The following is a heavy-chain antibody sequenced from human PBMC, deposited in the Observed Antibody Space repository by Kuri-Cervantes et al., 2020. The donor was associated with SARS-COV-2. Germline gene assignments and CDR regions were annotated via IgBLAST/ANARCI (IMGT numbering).Heavy chain of an antibody. CDR3: ARDISRELPPSGGFDP. V-gene: IGHV3-33*01. J-gene: IGHJ5*02. D-gene: IGHD1-26*01. CDR1: GFTFSSYG. CDR2: IWYDGSNK. Sequence: GESLKISGAASGFTFSSYGMHWVRQAPGKGLEWVAVIWYDGSNKYYADSVKGRFTISRDNSKNTLYLQMNSLRAEDTAVYYCARDISRELPPSGGFDPWGQGTQVTVSS.